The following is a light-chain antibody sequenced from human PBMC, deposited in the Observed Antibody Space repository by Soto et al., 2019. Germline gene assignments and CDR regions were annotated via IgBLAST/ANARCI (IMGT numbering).Light chain of an antibody. CDR2: DGS. V-gene: IGKV1-13*02. CDR1: PGINRH. Sequence: AIQLTQSPSSLSASVGDRVTITCRASPGINRHLTRYQQRPGKPPRVLISDGSTLESGVPSRFSGSGYGTDFTLTISSLQPEDFGTYYCQHFYSYPYTFGQGTQLEIK. J-gene: IGKJ2*01. CDR3: QHFYSYPYT.